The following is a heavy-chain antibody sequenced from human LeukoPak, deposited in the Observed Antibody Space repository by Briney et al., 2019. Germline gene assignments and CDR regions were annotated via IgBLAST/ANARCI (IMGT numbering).Heavy chain of an antibody. V-gene: IGHV5-51*01. CDR3: ARLTSVTLPFDF. CDR2: IYPGGSET. Sequence: GESLKISCKGSGYSFTNYWIGWVRQMPGKGLEWMGNIYPGGSETRYSPSFQGQVTISVDKSTTTAYLQWSRLKASDTATYYCARLTSVTLPFDFWGQGTLVTVSS. CDR1: GYSFTNYW. J-gene: IGHJ4*02. D-gene: IGHD4-17*01.